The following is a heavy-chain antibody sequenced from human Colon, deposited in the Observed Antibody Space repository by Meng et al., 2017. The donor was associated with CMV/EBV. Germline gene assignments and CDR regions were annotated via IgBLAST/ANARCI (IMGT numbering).Heavy chain of an antibody. J-gene: IGHJ4*02. CDR1: GYTFATHW. V-gene: IGHV5-51*01. CDR2: IHCGDSRT. Sequence: CKTSGYTFATHWIGWVRQLPGQDLEWMGMIHCGDSRTIYSPLFQGQVTISVDKSLNTAYLQWSSLQASDTAMYYCARHWDASGFGYWGQGTLVTVSS. D-gene: IGHD6-25*01. CDR3: ARHWDASGFGY.